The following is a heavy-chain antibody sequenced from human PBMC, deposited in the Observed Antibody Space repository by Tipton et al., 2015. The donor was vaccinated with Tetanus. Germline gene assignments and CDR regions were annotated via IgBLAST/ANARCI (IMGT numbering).Heavy chain of an antibody. CDR3: ARSEQQLVRGYYYYYYMDV. CDR2: ICFSGST. V-gene: IGHV4-61*08. J-gene: IGHJ6*03. Sequence: TLSLTCTVSGGSSRSGDYCWSWVRQLPGKGLEWIGYICFSGSTNYNPSLKSRVTISVDTSKNQFSLKLSSVTAADTAVYYCARSEQQLVRGYYYYYYMDVWGKGTTVTVSS. D-gene: IGHD6-13*01. CDR1: GGSSRSGDYC.